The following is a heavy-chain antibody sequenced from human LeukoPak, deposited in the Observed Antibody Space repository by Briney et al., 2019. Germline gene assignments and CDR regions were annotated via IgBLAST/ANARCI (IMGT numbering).Heavy chain of an antibody. Sequence: SETLSLTCTVSGGSISSYYWSWIRQPPGKGLEWIGEINHSGSTNYNPSLKSRVTISLDTSKNQFSLKLSSVTAADTAVYYCARGPTYYYDSSVGYYYFDYWGQGTLVTVSS. CDR2: INHSGST. V-gene: IGHV4-34*01. J-gene: IGHJ4*02. CDR1: GGSISSYY. CDR3: ARGPTYYYDSSVGYYYFDY. D-gene: IGHD3-22*01.